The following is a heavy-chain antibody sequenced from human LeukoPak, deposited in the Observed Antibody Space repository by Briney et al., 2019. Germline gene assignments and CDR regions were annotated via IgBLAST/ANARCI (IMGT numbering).Heavy chain of an antibody. CDR3: ARVSAGSYDPIFDY. D-gene: IGHD1-26*01. CDR1: GFTFTSYW. Sequence: GGSLRLSCATSGFTFTSYWMHWVRQAPGKGLVWVSRINGDGSSTTYADSVKGRFTISRDNSKNTLYLQMNSLRAEDTAVYYCARVSAGSYDPIFDYWGQGTLVTVSS. CDR2: INGDGSST. V-gene: IGHV3-74*01. J-gene: IGHJ4*02.